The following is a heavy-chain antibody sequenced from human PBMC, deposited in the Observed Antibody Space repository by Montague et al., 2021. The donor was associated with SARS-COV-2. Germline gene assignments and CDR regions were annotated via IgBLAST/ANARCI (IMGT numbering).Heavy chain of an antibody. V-gene: IGHV4-34*01. CDR1: GGSFSGYY. J-gene: IGHJ4*02. CDR3: ARGTKRVFTYEYDSSGYASDH. Sequence: SETLSLTCAVYGGSFSGYYWSWIRQPPGKELEWIGEINHSGSTKYNPSLKSRVTISVDTSKNQFSLKLSSVTAADTAVYYCARGTKRVFTYEYDSSGYASDHWGQGTLVTVSS. CDR2: INHSGST. D-gene: IGHD3-22*01.